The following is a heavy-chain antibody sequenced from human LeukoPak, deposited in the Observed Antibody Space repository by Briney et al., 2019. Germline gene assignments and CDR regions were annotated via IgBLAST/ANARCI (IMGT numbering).Heavy chain of an antibody. CDR1: GFTFSSYA. CDR3: AKDRCSGTSCQFDY. CDR2: ISGSGGST. D-gene: IGHD2-2*01. J-gene: IGHJ4*02. V-gene: IGHV3-23*01. Sequence: GGSPRLSCAASGFTFSSYAMNWVRQAPGKGLEWVSVISGSGGSTYYADSVKGRFTISRDNSKNTLYLQMNSLRVEDTAVYYCAKDRCSGTSCQFDYWGQGTLVTVSS.